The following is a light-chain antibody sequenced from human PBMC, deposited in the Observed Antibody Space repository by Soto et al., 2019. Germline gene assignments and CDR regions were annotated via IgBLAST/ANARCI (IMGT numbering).Light chain of an antibody. CDR1: QSVLYSSNNKNY. Sequence: DIVMTQSPDSLAVSLGEGATINCKSSQSVLYSSNNKNYLAWYQQKPGQPPKLLIYWASTRESGVPDRFSGSGSGTDFTLTISSLQAEDAALYYCLQYYSTPRTFGQGTKVDIK. CDR3: LQYYSTPRT. J-gene: IGKJ1*01. CDR2: WAS. V-gene: IGKV4-1*01.